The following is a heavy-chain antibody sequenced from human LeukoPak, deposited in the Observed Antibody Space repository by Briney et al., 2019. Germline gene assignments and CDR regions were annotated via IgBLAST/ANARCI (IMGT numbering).Heavy chain of an antibody. CDR3: AKDPSQDFDWLLLPSDY. J-gene: IGHJ4*02. CDR2: ISGSGGST. CDR1: GFPFSSYA. Sequence: GSLGLSFAASGFPFSSYAMSWVRPAPGKGLEWVSAISGSGGSTYYADSVKGRFTISRDNSKNTLYLQMNSLRAEDTAVYYCAKDPSQDFDWLLLPSDYWGQGTLVTVSS. D-gene: IGHD3-9*01. V-gene: IGHV3-23*01.